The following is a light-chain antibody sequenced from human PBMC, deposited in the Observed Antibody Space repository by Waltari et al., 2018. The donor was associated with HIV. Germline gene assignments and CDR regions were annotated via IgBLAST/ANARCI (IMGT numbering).Light chain of an antibody. Sequence: SFVLTQPPAVSAAPGQTAAVYCGGNNIGSKSVHWYQQKPGQAPVLVVHDDSDRPSGIPDRFFGTNSGNTATLTIRGVGVDDEADYYCQVWDGSIHPVFGSGTTVTVL. CDR2: DDS. CDR1: NIGSKS. V-gene: IGLV3-21*02. CDR3: QVWDGSIHPV. J-gene: IGLJ1*01.